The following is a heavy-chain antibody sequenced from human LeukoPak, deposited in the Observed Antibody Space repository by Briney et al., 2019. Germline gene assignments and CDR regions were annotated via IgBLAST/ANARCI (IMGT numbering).Heavy chain of an antibody. D-gene: IGHD5-18*01. Sequence: PGGSLRLSCAASGFTFSTYGMSWVRQAPGKGLEWVSTISGTGGSTYYADSVKGRFIISRDSSKDTLYLQMNSLTAEDTAVYYCAKDGRYGYRAFDCWGQGTLVTVSS. CDR3: AKDGRYGYRAFDC. CDR2: ISGTGGST. CDR1: GFTFSTYG. J-gene: IGHJ4*02. V-gene: IGHV3-23*01.